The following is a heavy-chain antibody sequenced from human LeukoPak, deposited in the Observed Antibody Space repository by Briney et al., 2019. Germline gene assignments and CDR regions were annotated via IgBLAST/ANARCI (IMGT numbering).Heavy chain of an antibody. CDR3: ARDRGGSSAY. D-gene: IGHD2-15*01. J-gene: IGHJ4*02. V-gene: IGHV1-69*05. Sequence: GASVKVSCKASGGTFSSYAISWVRQAPGQGLEWMGRIIPIFGTANYAQKFQGRVTITTDESTSTAYMELRSLRSEDTAVYYCARDRGGSSAYWGQGTLVTVSS. CDR1: GGTFSSYA. CDR2: IIPIFGTA.